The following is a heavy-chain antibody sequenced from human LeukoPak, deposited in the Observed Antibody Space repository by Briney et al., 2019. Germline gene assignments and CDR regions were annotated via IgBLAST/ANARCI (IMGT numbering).Heavy chain of an antibody. V-gene: IGHV1-69*13. CDR1: GGTFSGYA. CDR2: IIPIFGTA. Sequence: SVKVSCKASGGTFSGYAISWVRQAPGQGLEWMGGIIPIFGTANYAQKFQGRVTITADESTSTAYMELSSLRSEDTAVYYCARAFGRSGYEADYYYYMDVWGKGTTVTVSS. D-gene: IGHD3-3*01. CDR3: ARAFGRSGYEADYYYYMDV. J-gene: IGHJ6*03.